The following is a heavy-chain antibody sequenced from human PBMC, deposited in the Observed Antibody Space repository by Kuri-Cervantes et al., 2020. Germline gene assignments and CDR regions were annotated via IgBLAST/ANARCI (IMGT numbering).Heavy chain of an antibody. CDR2: ISSSGSTI. CDR1: GFTFSDYY. J-gene: IGHJ6*01. V-gene: IGHV3-11*04. CDR3: ARDFGAVAGTGTYYYYYGMDV. Sequence: GESLKISCAASGFTFSDYYMSWIRQAPGKGLEWVSYISSSGSTIYYADSVKGRFTISRDNAKNTLYLQMNSLRAEDTAVYYCARDFGAVAGTGTYYYYYGMDVWGQGTTVTCYS. D-gene: IGHD6-19*01.